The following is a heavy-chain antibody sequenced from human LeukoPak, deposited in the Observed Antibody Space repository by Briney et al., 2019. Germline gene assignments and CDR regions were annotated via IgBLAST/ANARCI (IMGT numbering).Heavy chain of an antibody. CDR2: ISGSGGST. Sequence: GGSLRLSCEASGFPFSSYAMNWVRQAPGKGLEWVSTISGSGGSTYYADSVKGRFTISRDKSKNTVYLQMNSLRAEDTAVYYCAKERGYGYNHIDYWGQGTLVSVSS. CDR3: AKERGYGYNHIDY. V-gene: IGHV3-23*01. CDR1: GFPFSSYA. J-gene: IGHJ4*02. D-gene: IGHD5-24*01.